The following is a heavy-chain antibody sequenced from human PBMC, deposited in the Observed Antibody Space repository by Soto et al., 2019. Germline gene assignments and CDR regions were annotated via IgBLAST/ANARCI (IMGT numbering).Heavy chain of an antibody. CDR2: INHSGST. CDR3: AREGTGYSSGWYSLVGIRPFDY. J-gene: IGHJ4*02. V-gene: IGHV4-34*01. D-gene: IGHD6-19*01. Sequence: QVQLQQWGAGLLKPSETLSLTCAVYGGSFSGYYWSWIRQPPGKGLEWIGEINHSGSTNYNPSLKSRVTISVDTSKNQFSLKLSSVTAADTAVYYCAREGTGYSSGWYSLVGIRPFDYWGQGTLVTVSS. CDR1: GGSFSGYY.